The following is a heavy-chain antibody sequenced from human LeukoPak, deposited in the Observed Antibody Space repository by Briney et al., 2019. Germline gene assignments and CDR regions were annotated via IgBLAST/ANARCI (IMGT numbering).Heavy chain of an antibody. CDR3: ADRNFYESGYYGIDY. CDR2: LSGSGSTT. V-gene: IGHV3-23*01. CDR1: GLPFSTYA. Sequence: PGGPLRLPCGASGLPFSTYAMRGPPQAPGKAREGGPSLSGSGSTTCYADSVKGRFPITRENSKNTLYLHMYSLRAEDTAVYYCADRNFYESGYYGIDYCSQGTLVTVHS. J-gene: IGHJ4*02. D-gene: IGHD3-22*01.